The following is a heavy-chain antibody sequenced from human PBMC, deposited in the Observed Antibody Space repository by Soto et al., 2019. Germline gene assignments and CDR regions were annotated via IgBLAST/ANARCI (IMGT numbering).Heavy chain of an antibody. V-gene: IGHV3-23*01. D-gene: IGHD5-12*01. Sequence: SLRLSCAGSGFPFNNYAINWVRQGPGKGLEWVAASTGPGGSTYNEDSVKGRFTVSRDNSKKTVYLQLDGLRAEDTAVYYCGKGHSEYKVDYNYYGMDIWGQGTTVTV. CDR2: STGPGGST. CDR3: GKGHSEYKVDYNYYGMDI. CDR1: GFPFNNYA. J-gene: IGHJ6*02.